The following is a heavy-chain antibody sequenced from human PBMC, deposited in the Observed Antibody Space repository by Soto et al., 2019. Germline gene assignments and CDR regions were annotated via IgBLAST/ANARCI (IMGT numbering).Heavy chain of an antibody. CDR1: GYTFTGYY. J-gene: IGHJ6*02. D-gene: IGHD2-21*01. CDR3: ARERYQVISDGMDV. Sequence: ASVKVYCKDSGYTFTGYYVHWVREDPGQGLEWMGWINPETGGTSYAQKFQGRVTLSRDTSINTAYLELSRLRFDDAAVYFCARERYQVISDGMDVWGQGTTVTVSS. V-gene: IGHV1-2*02. CDR2: INPETGGT.